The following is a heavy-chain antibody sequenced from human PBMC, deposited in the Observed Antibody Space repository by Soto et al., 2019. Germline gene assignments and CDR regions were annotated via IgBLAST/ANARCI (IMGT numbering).Heavy chain of an antibody. CDR3: ARDLNWN. Sequence: QVQLVESGGGVVQPGRSLRLSCAASGFTFSSYGMHWVRQAPGKGLEWVAVIWYDGSNKYYADSVKGRFTISRDNSKNTLYLQMNSLRDEDTAVYYCARDLNWNWGQGTLVTVSS. CDR1: GFTFSSYG. D-gene: IGHD1-20*01. V-gene: IGHV3-33*01. J-gene: IGHJ4*02. CDR2: IWYDGSNK.